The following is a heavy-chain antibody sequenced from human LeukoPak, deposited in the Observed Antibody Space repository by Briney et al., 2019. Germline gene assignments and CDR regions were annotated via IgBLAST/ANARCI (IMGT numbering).Heavy chain of an antibody. CDR3: ARVKGRIAVAGWFDP. V-gene: IGHV1-18*04. J-gene: IGHJ5*02. CDR2: ISAYNGNT. Sequence: ASVKVSCKASGYTFTSYGISWVRQAPGQGLEWMGWISAYNGNTNHAQKLQGRVTMTTDTSTSTAYMELRSLRSDDTAVYYCARVKGRIAVAGWFDPWGQGTLVTVSS. D-gene: IGHD6-19*01. CDR1: GYTFTSYG.